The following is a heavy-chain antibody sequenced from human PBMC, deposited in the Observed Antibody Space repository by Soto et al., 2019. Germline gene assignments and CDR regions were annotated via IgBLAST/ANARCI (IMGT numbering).Heavy chain of an antibody. J-gene: IGHJ6*02. V-gene: IGHV4-4*07. CDR1: VGSISSYY. CDR3: STPGPAGGLPIQQWSARYYYGMDV. CDR2: IYTSGRT. D-gene: IGHD5-18*01. Sequence: DTRAPTCPVPVGSISSYYWSWIRQPAGKGLEWIGRIYTSGRTNYNPSLKSRVTMSVDTSKNQFSLKLSSVTAADTAVYYCSTPGPAGGLPIQQWSARYYYGMDVWGRGTPVTAAS.